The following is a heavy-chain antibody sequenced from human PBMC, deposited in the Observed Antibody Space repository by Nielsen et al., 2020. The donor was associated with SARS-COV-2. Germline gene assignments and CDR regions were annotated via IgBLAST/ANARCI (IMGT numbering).Heavy chain of an antibody. V-gene: IGHV1-3*01. CDR2: INAGNGNT. D-gene: IGHD6-19*01. CDR1: GYSFTRFS. J-gene: IGHJ4*02. Sequence: SVQVSCMPSGYSFTRFSILWVGLAPGQSLEWMGWINAGNGNTKYSQKFQGRVTMTRDTSANTAYIELSSLSSEDTAVYYCARITPSSGWDYWGQGTLVTVSS. CDR3: ARITPSSGWDY.